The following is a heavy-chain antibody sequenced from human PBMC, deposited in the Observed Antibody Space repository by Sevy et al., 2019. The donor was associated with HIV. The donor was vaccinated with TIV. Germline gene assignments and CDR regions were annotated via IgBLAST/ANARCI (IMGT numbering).Heavy chain of an antibody. CDR1: GFTFTRHW. D-gene: IGHD6-13*01. V-gene: IGHV3-7*01. J-gene: IGHJ6*02. CDR3: VRDTGGIGMDV. Sequence: GGSLRLSCAASGFTFTRHWMSWVRQAPGKGLEWVANIKPDGGEKYYVESVKGRFTISRDNAKNSLSLQVNSLRAEDTAVYYCVRDTGGIGMDVWGQGTTVTVSS. CDR2: IKPDGGEK.